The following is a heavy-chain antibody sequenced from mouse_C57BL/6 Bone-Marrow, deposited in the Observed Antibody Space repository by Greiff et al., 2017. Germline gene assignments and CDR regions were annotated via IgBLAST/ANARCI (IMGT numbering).Heavy chain of an antibody. Sequence: VQLQQPGAELVMPGASVKLSCKASGYTFTSYWMHWVKQRPGQGLEWVGEIDPSDSYTNYNQKFKGKSTLTVDKSSSTAYMQLSSLTSEDSAVYYCATTGFDYWGQGTTLTVSS. CDR3: ATTGFDY. J-gene: IGHJ2*01. V-gene: IGHV1-69*01. D-gene: IGHD4-1*02. CDR1: GYTFTSYW. CDR2: IDPSDSYT.